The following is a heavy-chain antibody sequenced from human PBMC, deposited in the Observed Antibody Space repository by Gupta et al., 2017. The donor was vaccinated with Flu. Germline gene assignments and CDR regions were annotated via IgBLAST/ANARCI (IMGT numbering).Heavy chain of an antibody. CDR3: ARVPGYCSSTSCYYYFDY. Sequence: QVQLVQSGAEVKKPGASVKVSCKASGYTFTGYYLHWVRQAPGQGLEWMGWINPNSGGTNYAQKFQGRVTMTRDTSISTAYMELSRLRSDDTAVYYCARVPGYCSSTSCYYYFDYWGQGTLVTVSS. V-gene: IGHV1-2*02. CDR1: GYTFTGYY. J-gene: IGHJ4*02. CDR2: INPNSGGT. D-gene: IGHD2-2*01.